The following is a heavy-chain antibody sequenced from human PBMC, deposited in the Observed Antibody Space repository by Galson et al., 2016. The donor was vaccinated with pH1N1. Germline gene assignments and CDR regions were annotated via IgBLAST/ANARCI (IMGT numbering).Heavy chain of an antibody. J-gene: IGHJ4*02. CDR3: EKSARYLWGYFDY. CDR1: GFTFDDYA. V-gene: IGHV3-9*01. CDR2: ISWNNGSI. D-gene: IGHD7-27*01. Sequence: SLRLSCAASGFTFDDYAMHWVRQAPGKGLEWVSGISWNNGSIGYADSVKGRFTISRDNAKNSLYLQMNSLRAEDTALYYCEKSARYLWGYFDYWGQGTLVTVSS.